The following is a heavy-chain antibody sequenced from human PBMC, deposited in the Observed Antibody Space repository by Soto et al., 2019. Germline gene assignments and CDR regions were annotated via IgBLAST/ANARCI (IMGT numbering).Heavy chain of an antibody. Sequence: EVQLVESGGGLVQPGGSLRLSCAASGFIFSTYWMSWVRQAPGKGLEWVANIKQDGSEEYYVDSVKGRFTISRDNAKSSLYLQMNSLRAEDTAVYYCARDQYSNSWLYWGQGALVTVSS. CDR2: IKQDGSEE. CDR3: ARDQYSNSWLY. D-gene: IGHD6-13*01. CDR1: GFIFSTYW. J-gene: IGHJ4*02. V-gene: IGHV3-7*01.